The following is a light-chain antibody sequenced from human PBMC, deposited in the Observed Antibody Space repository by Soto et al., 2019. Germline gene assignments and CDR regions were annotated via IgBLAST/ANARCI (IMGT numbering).Light chain of an antibody. CDR2: DVS. CDR1: SSDVGGYNY. CDR3: SSYTSSSTPVV. V-gene: IGLV2-14*01. J-gene: IGLJ2*01. Sequence: QSALTQPASVSGSPGQSITISCTGTSSDVGGYNYVSWYQQHPGKAPKLMIYDVSNRPSGVSTRFSGSKSGNTASLTISGLQAEDEADYYCSSYTSSSTPVVFGGGTKVTVL.